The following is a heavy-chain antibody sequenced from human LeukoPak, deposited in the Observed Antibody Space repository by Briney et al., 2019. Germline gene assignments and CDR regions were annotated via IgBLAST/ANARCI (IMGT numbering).Heavy chain of an antibody. CDR3: ARRDAYDSSGTLFDY. D-gene: IGHD3-22*01. CDR2: IYYSGST. J-gene: IGHJ4*02. Sequence: SETLSLTCTVSGGSISSSSYYWGWIRQPPGKGLEWIGSIYYSGSTYYNPSLKSRVTISVDTSKNQFSLKLSSVTAADTAVYYCARRDAYDSSGTLFDYWGQGTLVTVSS. CDR1: GGSISSSSYY. V-gene: IGHV4-39*01.